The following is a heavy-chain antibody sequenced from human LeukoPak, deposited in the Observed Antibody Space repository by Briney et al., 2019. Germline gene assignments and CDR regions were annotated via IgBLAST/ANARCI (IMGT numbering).Heavy chain of an antibody. J-gene: IGHJ4*02. V-gene: IGHV1-46*01. CDR2: IYPRDGST. Sequence: ASVKASCKASGYTFTSDYIHWVRQAPGQGLEWMGMIYPRDGSTSYAQKFQGRVTVTRDTSTSTVHMELSGLRSEDTAVYYCARDQEGFDYWGQGTLVTVSS. CDR3: ARDQEGFDY. CDR1: GYTFTSDY.